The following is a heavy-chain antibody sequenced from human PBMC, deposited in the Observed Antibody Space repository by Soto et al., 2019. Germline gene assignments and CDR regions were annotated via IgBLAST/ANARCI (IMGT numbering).Heavy chain of an antibody. CDR2: IYYSGST. CDR3: ARDTYYYDSSGYYYVGGGMDV. V-gene: IGHV4-31*03. Sequence: PSETLSLTCTVSGGSISSGGYYWSWIRQHPGKGLEWIGYIYYSGSTYYNPSLKSRVTISVDTSKNQFSLKLSSVTAADTAVYYCARDTYYYDSSGYYYVGGGMDVWGQGTTVTVSS. J-gene: IGHJ6*02. D-gene: IGHD3-22*01. CDR1: GGSISSGGYY.